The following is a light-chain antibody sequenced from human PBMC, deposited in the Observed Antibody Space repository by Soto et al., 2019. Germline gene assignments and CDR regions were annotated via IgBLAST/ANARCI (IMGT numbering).Light chain of an antibody. CDR1: QSVNSN. V-gene: IGKV3-15*01. CDR2: GAS. Sequence: EIVMTQSPATLSVSPGERATLSCRASQSVNSNLAWYQQKPGQAPRLLIYGASTRATGIPARFSGSGSGTEFTLTISTLQSEGFALYYCQQYNNWPPLTFGGGTKVEIK. CDR3: QQYNNWPPLT. J-gene: IGKJ4*01.